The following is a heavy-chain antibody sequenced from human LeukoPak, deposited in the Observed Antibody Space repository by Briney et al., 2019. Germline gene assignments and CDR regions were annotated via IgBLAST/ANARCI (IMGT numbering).Heavy chain of an antibody. D-gene: IGHD3-22*01. CDR3: AKSPIVVVINTNLDY. Sequence: GGSLRLSCAASGFTVSNNYMTWVRQAPGKGLEWVSVIYSGGSTYYADSVKGRFTVSRDNSKNTLYLQMNSLRAEDTAVYYCAKSPIVVVINTNLDYWGQGTLVTVSS. V-gene: IGHV3-66*01. CDR2: IYSGGST. J-gene: IGHJ4*02. CDR1: GFTVSNNY.